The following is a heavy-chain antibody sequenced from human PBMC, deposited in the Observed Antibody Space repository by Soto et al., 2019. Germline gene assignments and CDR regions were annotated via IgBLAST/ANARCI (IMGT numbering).Heavy chain of an antibody. V-gene: IGHV3-33*01. CDR2: IWYDGSNK. J-gene: IGHJ4*02. D-gene: IGHD2-21*02. Sequence: GGSLRLSCAASGFTFSSYGMHWVRQAPGKGLEWVAVIWYDGSNKYYADSVKGRFTISRDNSKNTLYPQMNSLRAEDTAVYYCARAAVTAILSIDYWGQGTLVTVSS. CDR3: ARAAVTAILSIDY. CDR1: GFTFSSYG.